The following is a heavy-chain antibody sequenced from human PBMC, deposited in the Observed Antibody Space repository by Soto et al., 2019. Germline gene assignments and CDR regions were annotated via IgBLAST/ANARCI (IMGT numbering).Heavy chain of an antibody. CDR3: ARQIYDSDTGPNFQYYFDS. Sequence: GESLKISCEGSGYSFTSYWIAWVRQMPGKGLEWMGMIWPADSDTRYSPSFQGQVTISADKSISTAYLHWSRLRASDTAMYYCARQIYDSDTGPNFQYYFDSWGQGTPVTVSS. CDR1: GYSFTSYW. V-gene: IGHV5-51*01. D-gene: IGHD3-22*01. CDR2: IWPADSDT. J-gene: IGHJ4*02.